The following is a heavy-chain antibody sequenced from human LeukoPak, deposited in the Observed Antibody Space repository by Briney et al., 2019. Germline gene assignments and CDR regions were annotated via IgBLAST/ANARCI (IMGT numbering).Heavy chain of an antibody. D-gene: IGHD4-17*01. V-gene: IGHV3-23*01. Sequence: GGSLRLSCAASGFTLSSYAMSWVRQAPGKGLEWVSTISDSGGSTYYADSGKGRFTIPRDNSKNTLYLQMNSLGAEDTAVYYCAKPPPDYGAWYFDYWGQGTLVTVSS. CDR2: ISDSGGST. CDR1: GFTLSSYA. J-gene: IGHJ4*02. CDR3: AKPPPDYGAWYFDY.